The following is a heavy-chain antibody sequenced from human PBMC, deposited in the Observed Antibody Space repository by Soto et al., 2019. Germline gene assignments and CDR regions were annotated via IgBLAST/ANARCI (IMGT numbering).Heavy chain of an antibody. CDR3: AKELASAPTVPEDAFDV. J-gene: IGHJ3*01. V-gene: IGHV3-23*01. CDR1: GFTCSSYA. D-gene: IGHD4-17*01. Sequence: EVQLLESGGGFIQPGGSLRLSWSASGFTCSSYAMNWVCHATGKGLEWVSGISGRGRSTYYADSVQGRFSIFRDNSKNTLNLQMSSLRGENTAVDYWAKELASAPTVPEDAFDVWGQGTTVTVSS. CDR2: ISGRGRST.